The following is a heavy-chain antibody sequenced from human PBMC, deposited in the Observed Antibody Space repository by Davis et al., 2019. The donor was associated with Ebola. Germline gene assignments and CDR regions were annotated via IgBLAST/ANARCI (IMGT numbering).Heavy chain of an antibody. CDR1: GFTFNRYG. V-gene: IGHV3-30*02. CDR2: IRYDGSDK. Sequence: PGGSLRLSCAASGFTFNRYGMHWVRQAPGKGLEWVSFIRYDGSDKYYADSVKGRFTISRENSKATLDLQMNSLRAEDTAVYYCAKGDNSGWYGVDYWGQGTLVTVSS. D-gene: IGHD6-19*01. CDR3: AKGDNSGWYGVDY. J-gene: IGHJ4*02.